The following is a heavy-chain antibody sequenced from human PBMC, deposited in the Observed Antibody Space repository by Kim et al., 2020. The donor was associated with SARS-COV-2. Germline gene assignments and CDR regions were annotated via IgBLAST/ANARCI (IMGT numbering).Heavy chain of an antibody. Sequence: GGSLRLSCAASGFTVSSNYMSWVRQAPGKGLEWVSVIYSGGSTYYADSVKGRFTISRDNSKNTLYLQMNSLRAEDTAVYYCARGITMVRGVIINYYYYGMDVWGQGTTVTVSS. D-gene: IGHD3-10*01. V-gene: IGHV3-66*01. J-gene: IGHJ6*02. CDR1: GFTVSSNY. CDR3: ARGITMVRGVIINYYYYGMDV. CDR2: IYSGGST.